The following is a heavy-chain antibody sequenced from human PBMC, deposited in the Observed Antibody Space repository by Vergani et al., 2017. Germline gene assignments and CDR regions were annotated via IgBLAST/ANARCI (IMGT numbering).Heavy chain of an antibody. CDR1: GGSISSSSYY. J-gene: IGHJ4*02. Sequence: QLQLQESGPGLVKPSETLSLTCTVSGGSISSSSYYWGWIRQPPGKGLEWIGSIYYSGSTYYNPCLKSRVTISVDTSKNQFSLKLSSVTAADTAVYYCAGHGPYSGSYFNFDYWGQGTMVTVSS. D-gene: IGHD1-26*01. V-gene: IGHV4-39*01. CDR3: AGHGPYSGSYFNFDY. CDR2: IYYSGST.